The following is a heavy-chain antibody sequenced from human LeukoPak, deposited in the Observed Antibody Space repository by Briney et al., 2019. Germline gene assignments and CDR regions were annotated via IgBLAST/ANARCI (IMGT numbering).Heavy chain of an antibody. V-gene: IGHV3-23*01. D-gene: IGHD1-26*01. J-gene: IGHJ3*02. CDR3: ARGGSGSHTYAFDI. CDR2: ISISGGST. CDR1: RFTFSSYA. Sequence: GGSLRLACAASRFTFSSYAMNWVRQAPGRGLEWVSSISISGGSTYYADSVKGRITISRDNFKNTLYLQMNSLRADDTAEYYCARGGSGSHTYAFDIWGQGTMVTVSS.